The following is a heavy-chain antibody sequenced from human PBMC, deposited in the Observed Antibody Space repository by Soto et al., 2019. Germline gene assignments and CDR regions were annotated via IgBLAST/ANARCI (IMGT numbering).Heavy chain of an antibody. CDR3: ARDVGWLYYYDASGHFYFDY. V-gene: IGHV1-69*01. CDR2: IIPIFGTA. D-gene: IGHD3-22*01. Sequence: QVQLVQSGAEVKKPGSSVKVSCKASGGTFSSYAISWVRQAPGQGLEWMGGIIPIFGTANYAQKFQGRVTITADESTSTAYMELSSLRSEDTAVYYCARDVGWLYYYDASGHFYFDYWGQGTLVTVSS. J-gene: IGHJ4*02. CDR1: GGTFSSYA.